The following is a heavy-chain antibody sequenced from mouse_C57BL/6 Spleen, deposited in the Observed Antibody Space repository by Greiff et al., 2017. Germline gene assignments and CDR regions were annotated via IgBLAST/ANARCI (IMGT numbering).Heavy chain of an antibody. CDR2: INYDGSST. D-gene: IGHD2-2*01. CDR1: GFTFSDYY. J-gene: IGHJ2*01. V-gene: IGHV5-16*01. Sequence: DVKLVESEGGLVQPGSSMKLSCTASGFTFSDYYMAWVRQVPEKGLEWVANINYDGSSTYYLDSLKSRFIISRDNAKNILYLQMSSLKSEDTATYYCARGDYGYDYFDYWGQGTTLTVSS. CDR3: ARGDYGYDYFDY.